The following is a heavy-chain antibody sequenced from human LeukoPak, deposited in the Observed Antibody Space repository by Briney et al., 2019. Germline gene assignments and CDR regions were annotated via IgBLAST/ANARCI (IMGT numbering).Heavy chain of an antibody. J-gene: IGHJ3*02. D-gene: IGHD3-10*01. CDR3: ARGSGTLHFDI. CDR1: GCSISSYY. V-gene: IGHV4-4*07. Sequence: SETLSLNCTGSGCSISSYYWSWIRQPAGNGLEWIGRIYTSGSTNYNPSLKSRVTMSVDTSKNQFSLKLSSVTAADTAVYYCARGSGTLHFDIWGQGTMVTVSS. CDR2: IYTSGST.